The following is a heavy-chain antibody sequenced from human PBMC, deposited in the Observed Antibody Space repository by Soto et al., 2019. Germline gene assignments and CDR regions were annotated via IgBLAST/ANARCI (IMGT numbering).Heavy chain of an antibody. CDR3: AKTTVTVFDY. Sequence: ELSLRLSWAASGFSFSSHWMSWVRQAPRQGLEWVANIKEDGSEKHSADSVKGRFTFSRDNARNLLYLQMNSLRAEDTAVYFFAKTTVTVFDYWGPGTLVTVS. V-gene: IGHV3-7*01. J-gene: IGHJ4*02. D-gene: IGHD4-17*01. CDR1: GFSFSSHW. CDR2: IKEDGSEK.